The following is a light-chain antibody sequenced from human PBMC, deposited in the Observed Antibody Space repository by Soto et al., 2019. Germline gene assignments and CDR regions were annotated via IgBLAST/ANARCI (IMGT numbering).Light chain of an antibody. Sequence: DIQMTQSPSTLSASVGDRVTITCRASQSISSWLAWYQQKTGKAPKLLSYKASNLESGVPSRFSGSGSGTEFTLAISSLQPDDFATYYCQEYSTYARTFGQGTKVEIK. CDR3: QEYSTYART. CDR1: QSISSW. V-gene: IGKV1-5*03. CDR2: KAS. J-gene: IGKJ1*01.